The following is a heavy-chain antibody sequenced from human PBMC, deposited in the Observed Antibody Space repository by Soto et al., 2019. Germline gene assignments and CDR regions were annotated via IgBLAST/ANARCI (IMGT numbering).Heavy chain of an antibody. Sequence: PSETLSLTCSVSGGSISSSSYYWGWIRQPPGKGLEWIGSMYYSGSTLFNPSLKSRVTISVDTSKNQFSLKLTSVTAADTAVYYCAKHDFWTLYNTGLDSWGQGTLVTVSS. CDR3: AKHDFWTLYNTGLDS. CDR1: GGSISSSSYY. J-gene: IGHJ4*02. D-gene: IGHD3-3*01. CDR2: MYYSGST. V-gene: IGHV4-39*01.